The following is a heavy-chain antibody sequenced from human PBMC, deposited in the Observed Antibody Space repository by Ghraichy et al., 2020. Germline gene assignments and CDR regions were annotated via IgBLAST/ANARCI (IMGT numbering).Heavy chain of an antibody. CDR1: GFTFSGSA. J-gene: IGHJ4*02. CDR3: TRLGTRGLKYYFDY. Sequence: GGSLRLSCAASGFTFSGSAMHWVRQASGKGLEWVGRIRSKANSYATAYAASVKGRFTISRDDSKNTAHLQMNSLKTEDTAVYYCTRLGTRGLKYYFDYWGQGTLVTVSS. D-gene: IGHD7-27*01. CDR2: IRSKANSYAT. V-gene: IGHV3-73*01.